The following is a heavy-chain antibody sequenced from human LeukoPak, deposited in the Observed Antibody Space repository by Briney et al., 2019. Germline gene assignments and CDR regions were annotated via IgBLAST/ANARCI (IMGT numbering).Heavy chain of an antibody. J-gene: IGHJ4*02. V-gene: IGHV3-30*03. Sequence: PGGSLGLSCATSGFTFGTYGMHWVRQAPGKGPEWVAVIPYDGRSKFYVDSVKGRFTISRDNSENTLYLQMNSLRTEDTAVYYCVRDPPRDTAMVWKYWGQGTLVTVSS. CDR2: IPYDGRSK. CDR3: VRDPPRDTAMVWKY. CDR1: GFTFGTYG. D-gene: IGHD5-18*01.